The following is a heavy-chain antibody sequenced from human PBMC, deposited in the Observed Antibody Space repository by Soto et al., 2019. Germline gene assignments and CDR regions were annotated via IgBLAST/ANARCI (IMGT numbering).Heavy chain of an antibody. CDR2: IYYSGST. Sequence: SETLSLTCTVSGGSISSYYWSWIRQPPGKGREWIGYIYYSGSTNYNPSLKSRVTISVDTSKNQFSLKLSAVTAADTAVYYCARGSFASHWVYWGQGTLVTVSS. CDR3: ARGSFASHWVY. V-gene: IGHV4-59*01. CDR1: GGSISSYY. D-gene: IGHD7-27*01. J-gene: IGHJ4*02.